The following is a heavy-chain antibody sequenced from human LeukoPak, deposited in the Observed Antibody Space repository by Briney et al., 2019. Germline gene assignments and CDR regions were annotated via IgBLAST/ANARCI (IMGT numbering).Heavy chain of an antibody. V-gene: IGHV3-64*01. D-gene: IGHD1-26*01. CDR1: GFTFNNYA. CDR3: ARDYAGSGSYSIFDY. J-gene: IGHJ4*02. CDR2: ISSYGGST. Sequence: GGSLRLSCAASGFTFNNYAMHWVRQAPGKGLEYVSGISSYGGSTYYANSVKGRFTISRDDSKNTLYIQIGSLRAEDMAVYYCARDYAGSGSYSIFDYWGQGTLVTVSS.